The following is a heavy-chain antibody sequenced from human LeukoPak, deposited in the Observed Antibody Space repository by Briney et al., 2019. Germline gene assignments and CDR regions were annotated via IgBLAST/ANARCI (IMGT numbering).Heavy chain of an antibody. CDR1: GFTFSSYS. CDR3: ARDGAYGDGY. J-gene: IGHJ4*02. D-gene: IGHD4-17*01. V-gene: IGHV3-48*04. Sequence: GGSLRLSCAASGFTFSSYSMNWVRQAPGKGLEWVSYISSSSTIYYADSVKGRFTISRDNAKNSLYLQMNSLRAEDTAVYYCARDGAYGDGYWGQGTLVTVSS. CDR2: ISSSSTI.